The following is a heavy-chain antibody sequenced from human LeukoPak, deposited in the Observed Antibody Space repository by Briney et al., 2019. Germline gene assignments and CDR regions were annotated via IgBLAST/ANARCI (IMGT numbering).Heavy chain of an antibody. V-gene: IGHV1-69*13. CDR1: GGTFSSYA. J-gene: IGHJ5*02. CDR3: ARESELYYYDSSGYAVVWFDP. CDR2: IISIFGTA. Sequence: ASVKVSCKASGGTFSSYAISWVRQAPGQGLEWMGGIISIFGTANYAQKFQGRVTITADESTSTAYMELSSLRSEDTAVYYCARESELYYYDSSGYAVVWFDPWGQGTLVTVSS. D-gene: IGHD3-22*01.